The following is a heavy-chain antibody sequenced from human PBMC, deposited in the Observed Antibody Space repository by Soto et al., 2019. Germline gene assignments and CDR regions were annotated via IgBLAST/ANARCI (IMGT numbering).Heavy chain of an antibody. CDR2: ISAYNGNT. CDR3: ARGGRHDSSGYYLPFSGMDV. Sequence: QVQLGQSGAEVKKPGASVKVSCKASGYTFTSYGISGVRQAPGQGLEWMGWISAYNGNTNYAQKRQGRVTMTTDTSASTADMEVRSLRSQDTAVYYCARGGRHDSSGYYLPFSGMDVWGQGTTVTVAS. D-gene: IGHD3-22*01. J-gene: IGHJ6*02. CDR1: GYTFTSYG. V-gene: IGHV1-18*01.